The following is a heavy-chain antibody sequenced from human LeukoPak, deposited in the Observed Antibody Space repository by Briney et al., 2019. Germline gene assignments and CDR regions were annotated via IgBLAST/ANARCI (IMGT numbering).Heavy chain of an antibody. Sequence: SETLSLTCAVYGGSFSGYYWSWIRQPPGKGLEWIGEINHSGSTNYNPSLKSRVTISVDTSKNQFSLKLSSVTAADTAVYYCARGPARLYHYWGQGTLVTISS. CDR3: ARGPARLYHY. D-gene: IGHD2-2*01. CDR2: INHSGST. CDR1: GGSFSGYY. J-gene: IGHJ4*02. V-gene: IGHV4-34*01.